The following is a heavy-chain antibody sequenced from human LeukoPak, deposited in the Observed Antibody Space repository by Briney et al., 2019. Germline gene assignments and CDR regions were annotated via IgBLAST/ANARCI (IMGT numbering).Heavy chain of an antibody. CDR3: AKDVAGDDSCDYQF. D-gene: IGHD3-22*01. Sequence: GGSLRLSCTASGFTFSIYDMTWVRQAPGKGLEWVSTISANGGATKFADFVRGRFTISRDISKNTLYLQMNSLTVEDTAVYYCAKDVAGDDSCDYQFWGQGTLVT. CDR2: ISANGGAT. J-gene: IGHJ4*02. CDR1: GFTFSIYD. V-gene: IGHV3-23*01.